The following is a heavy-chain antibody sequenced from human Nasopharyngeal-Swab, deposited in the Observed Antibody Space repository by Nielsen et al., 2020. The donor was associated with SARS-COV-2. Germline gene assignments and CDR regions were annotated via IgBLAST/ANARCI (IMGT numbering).Heavy chain of an antibody. J-gene: IGHJ6*02. D-gene: IGHD6-19*01. CDR2: INHSGST. Sequence: SETLSLTCAVYGGSFSGYYWSWIRQPPGKGLEWIGEINHSGSTNYNPSLKSRVTISVDTSKNQFSLKLSSVTAADTAVYYCARGGGGGDSAWFLSHYYYHGMDVWGQGTTVTVSS. CDR3: ARGGGGGDSAWFLSHYYYHGMDV. CDR1: GGSFSGYY. V-gene: IGHV4-34*01.